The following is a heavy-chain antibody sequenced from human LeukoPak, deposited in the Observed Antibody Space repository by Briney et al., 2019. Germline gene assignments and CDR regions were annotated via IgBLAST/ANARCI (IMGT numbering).Heavy chain of an antibody. V-gene: IGHV3-48*03. Sequence: GGSLRLSCAASGFTFSSYEMNWVRQAPGKGLEWVSYISSSGSTIYYADSVKGRFNISRDNAKNSLYLQMNSLRAEDTDVYYCAREGYYYDSSVDYYYGMDVWGQGTTVTVSS. D-gene: IGHD3-22*01. CDR2: ISSSGSTI. J-gene: IGHJ6*02. CDR1: GFTFSSYE. CDR3: AREGYYYDSSVDYYYGMDV.